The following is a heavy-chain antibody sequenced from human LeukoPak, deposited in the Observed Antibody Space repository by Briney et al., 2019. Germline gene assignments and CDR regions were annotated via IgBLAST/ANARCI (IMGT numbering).Heavy chain of an antibody. J-gene: IGHJ4*02. Sequence: GGSLRLSCAASGFTFSSYWMSWVRQAPGKGLEWVSAISGSGGSTYYADSVKGRFTISRDNSKNTLYLLMNSLRAEDTAVYYCAKGYSSGWYEDWGQGTLVTVSS. D-gene: IGHD6-19*01. CDR3: AKGYSSGWYED. V-gene: IGHV3-23*01. CDR2: ISGSGGST. CDR1: GFTFSSYW.